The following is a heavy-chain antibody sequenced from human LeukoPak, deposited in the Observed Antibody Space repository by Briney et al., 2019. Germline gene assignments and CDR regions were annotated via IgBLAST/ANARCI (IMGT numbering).Heavy chain of an antibody. V-gene: IGHV4-59*01. Sequence: PSETLSLTCTVSGGSISSYYWSWIRQTPGKGLEWIGYIYYSGSTNYNPSLKSRVTISVDTSKNQFSLKLSSVTAADTAVYYCARVGWNDAFDIWGQGTMVTVSS. CDR1: GGSISSYY. J-gene: IGHJ3*02. D-gene: IGHD1-1*01. CDR3: ARVGWNDAFDI. CDR2: IYYSGST.